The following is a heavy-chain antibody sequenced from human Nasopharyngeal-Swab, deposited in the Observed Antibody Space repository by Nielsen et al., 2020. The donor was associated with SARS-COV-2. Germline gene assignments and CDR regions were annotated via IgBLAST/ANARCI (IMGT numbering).Heavy chain of an antibody. CDR2: ISSSGYTI. CDR1: GFTFSDYY. Sequence: GESLKISCAASGFTFSDYYMSWIRQAPGKGLQWVSYISSSGYTIYYADSVKGRFTISRDNAKNSLYLQMNSLRAEDTAVYYCARGRDYGGYYFDYWGQGTLVTVSS. CDR3: ARGRDYGGYYFDY. J-gene: IGHJ4*02. V-gene: IGHV3-11*01. D-gene: IGHD4-23*01.